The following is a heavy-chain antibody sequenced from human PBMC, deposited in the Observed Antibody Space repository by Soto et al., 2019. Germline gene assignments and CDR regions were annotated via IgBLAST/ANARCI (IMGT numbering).Heavy chain of an antibody. D-gene: IGHD3-22*01. CDR2: TSYDGSKR. CDR1: GFTFSTYD. Sequence: GGSLRLSCVASGFTFSTYDIHWVRQAPGKGLEWVAVTSYDGSKRYYADSVVGRFTISRDNSKNTVDLQMNSLRAEDTAIYYYAKGEYLYDSRGALDPWGQGTLVTVSS. V-gene: IGHV3-30*18. J-gene: IGHJ5*02. CDR3: AKGEYLYDSRGALDP.